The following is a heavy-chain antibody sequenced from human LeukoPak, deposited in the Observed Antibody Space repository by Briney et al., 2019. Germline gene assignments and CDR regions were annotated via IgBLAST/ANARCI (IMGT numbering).Heavy chain of an antibody. CDR1: GFTFSSYA. Sequence: ASVKVSCKASGFTFSSYAMSWVRQAPGKGLEWVSAISGSGGSTYYADSVKGRFTISRDNSKNTLYLQMNSLRAEDTAVYYCAKEASYSSSWLDVWGQGTTVTVSS. D-gene: IGHD6-13*01. CDR2: ISGSGGST. CDR3: AKEASYSSSWLDV. J-gene: IGHJ6*02. V-gene: IGHV3-23*01.